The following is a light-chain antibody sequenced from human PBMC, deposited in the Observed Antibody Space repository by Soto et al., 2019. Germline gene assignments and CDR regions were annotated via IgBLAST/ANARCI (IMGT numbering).Light chain of an antibody. CDR2: GAS. CDR3: QQYGSSLPIT. CDR1: QSVSSSS. J-gene: IGKJ5*01. V-gene: IGKV3-20*01. Sequence: EIVLTQSPGTLSLCPGERATLSCRASQSVSSSSLAWYQQKPGQAPRLLIYGASSRATGIPDRFSGSGSGTDFTLTISRLEPEDFAVFFCQQYGSSLPITFGQGTRLEIK.